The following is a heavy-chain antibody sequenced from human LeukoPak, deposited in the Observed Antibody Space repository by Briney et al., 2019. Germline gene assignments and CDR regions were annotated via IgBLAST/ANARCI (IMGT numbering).Heavy chain of an antibody. J-gene: IGHJ5*02. D-gene: IGHD6-19*01. V-gene: IGHV4-39*07. Sequence: TSQTLSLTCTVSGGSISSSNYYWGWIRQPPGRGLEWIGSVYHSGSTYYSPSLKSRVTISVDTSKNQFSLKLSSVTAADTAVYYCARLGQWLGATPQINWFDPWGQGTLVTVSS. CDR1: GGSISSSNYY. CDR3: ARLGQWLGATPQINWFDP. CDR2: VYHSGST.